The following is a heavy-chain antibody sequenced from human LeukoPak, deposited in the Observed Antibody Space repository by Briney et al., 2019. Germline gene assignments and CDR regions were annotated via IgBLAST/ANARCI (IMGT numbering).Heavy chain of an antibody. J-gene: IGHJ3*02. Sequence: GGSLRLSCAASGFTFSSYWMSWVRQAPGKGLEWVANIKQDGSEKYYVDSVKGRFTISRDNAKNSLYLQMNSLRAEDTAVYYCARGNYYDSSGYPTAFDIWGQGTMVTVSS. CDR1: GFTFSSYW. V-gene: IGHV3-7*01. D-gene: IGHD3-22*01. CDR3: ARGNYYDSSGYPTAFDI. CDR2: IKQDGSEK.